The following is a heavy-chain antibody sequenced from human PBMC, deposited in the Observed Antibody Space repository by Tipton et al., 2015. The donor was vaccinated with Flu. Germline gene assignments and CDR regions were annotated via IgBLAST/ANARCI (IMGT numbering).Heavy chain of an antibody. CDR3: AREGRREQLALDY. J-gene: IGHJ4*02. D-gene: IGHD6-6*01. CDR2: IYYSGTT. CDR1: GDSISTTIYY. V-gene: IGHV4-39*07. Sequence: TLSLTCTVSGDSISTTIYYWGWVRQPPGKGLEWIGSIYYSGTTYYNPSLKSRVTISVDTSKSQFSLKLSSVTAADTAVYYCAREGRREQLALDYWGQGTLVTVSS.